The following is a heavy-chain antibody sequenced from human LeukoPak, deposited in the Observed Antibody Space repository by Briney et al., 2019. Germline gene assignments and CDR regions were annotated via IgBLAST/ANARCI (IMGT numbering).Heavy chain of an antibody. CDR3: ERVFHGATYYYDSSGYLDDY. Sequence: SETLSLTCAVSGGSISSSNWWSWVRQPPGKGLEWIGEICHSGSTNYNPSLKSRVTISVDTSKNQFSLKLSSVTAADTAVYYCERVFHGATYYYDSSGYLDDYWGQGTLVTVSS. J-gene: IGHJ4*02. V-gene: IGHV4-4*02. D-gene: IGHD3-22*01. CDR1: GGSISSSNW. CDR2: ICHSGST.